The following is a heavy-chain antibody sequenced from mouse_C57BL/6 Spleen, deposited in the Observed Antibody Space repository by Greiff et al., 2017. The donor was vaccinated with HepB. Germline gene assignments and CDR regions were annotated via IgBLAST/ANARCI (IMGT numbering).Heavy chain of an antibody. CDR3: ERDGGGGYAMDY. J-gene: IGHJ4*01. Sequence: EVQRVESEGGLVQPGSSMKLSCTASGFTFSDYYMAWVRQVPEKGLEWVANINYDGSSIYYLDSLKSRFIISRDNAKNMLYLQMSSLKSEDTATYYCERDGGGGYAMDYWGQGTSVTVSS. V-gene: IGHV5-16*01. CDR2: INYDGSSI. CDR1: GFTFSDYY.